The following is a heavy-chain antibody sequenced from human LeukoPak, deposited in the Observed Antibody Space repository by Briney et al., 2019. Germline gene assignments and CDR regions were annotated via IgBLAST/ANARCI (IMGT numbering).Heavy chain of an antibody. V-gene: IGHV3-23*01. CDR1: GFTFSSYA. Sequence: QPGRSLRLSCAASGFTFSSYAMSWVRQAPGKGLEWVSAISGSGGSTYYADSVKGRFTISRDNSKNTLYLQMNSLRAEDTAVYYCAKESVMVAARRTYFDYWGQGTLVTVSS. CDR3: AKESVMVAARRTYFDY. CDR2: ISGSGGST. D-gene: IGHD6-6*01. J-gene: IGHJ4*02.